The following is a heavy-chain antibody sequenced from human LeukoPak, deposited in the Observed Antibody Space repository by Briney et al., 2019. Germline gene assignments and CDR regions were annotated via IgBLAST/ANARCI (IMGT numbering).Heavy chain of an antibody. J-gene: IGHJ4*02. V-gene: IGHV5-51*01. CDR3: ARKSSGWPGDFNY. Sequence: GESLKISCKDSGYSFTDYWIGWVRQMPGKGLEWMGILYPGDSDTRYSPSFQGQVTISADKSISTAYLQWSSLKASDTAMYYCARKSSGWPGDFNYWGQGTLVTVSS. CDR2: LYPGDSDT. D-gene: IGHD6-25*01. CDR1: GYSFTDYW.